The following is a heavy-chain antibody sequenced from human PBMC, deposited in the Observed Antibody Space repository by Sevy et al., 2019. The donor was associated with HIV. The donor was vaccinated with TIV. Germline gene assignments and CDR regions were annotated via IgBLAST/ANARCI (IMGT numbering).Heavy chain of an antibody. V-gene: IGHV3-30*18. D-gene: IGHD3-9*01. CDR3: AKDLYYDVLTGDATDAFDM. Sequence: GGSLRLSCAVSGFTFNAYDMHWVRQAPGKGLEYMALISYDGGKKYYADSVKGRFTISRDNSDNTLYLQMNNLRAEDTAVYHCAKDLYYDVLTGDATDAFDMWGQGTMVTVSS. CDR2: ISYDGGKK. CDR1: GFTFNAYD. J-gene: IGHJ3*02.